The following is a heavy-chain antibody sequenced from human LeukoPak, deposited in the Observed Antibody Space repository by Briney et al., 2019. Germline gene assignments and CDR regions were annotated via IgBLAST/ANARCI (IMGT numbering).Heavy chain of an antibody. Sequence: GGSLRLSCAASGFSFDDYGLTWVRQAPGKGLEWVSGIIWNGDSTDHADSVKGRFTISRDNAKNSLYLQMNSLRAEDTALYYCARDLRVVITGSFDSWGQGTLVTVSS. CDR2: IIWNGDST. V-gene: IGHV3-20*04. CDR1: GFSFDDYG. D-gene: IGHD3-22*01. CDR3: ARDLRVVITGSFDS. J-gene: IGHJ4*02.